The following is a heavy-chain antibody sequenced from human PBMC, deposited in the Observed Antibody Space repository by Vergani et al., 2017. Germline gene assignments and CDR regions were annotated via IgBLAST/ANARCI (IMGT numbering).Heavy chain of an antibody. CDR2: INAGNGNT. V-gene: IGHV1-3*01. CDR1: GYSFTSYA. Sequence: QVQLVQSGAEVKKPGASVRVSCKASGYSFTSYAMHWVRQAPGQNLEWMGWINAGNGNTKYAQKFQGRVTITRDTSASTAYMELSSLRSEDTAVYYCARQFSVTMVRRISYWFDPWGQGTLVTVSS. CDR3: ARQFSVTMVRRISYWFDP. J-gene: IGHJ5*02. D-gene: IGHD3-10*01.